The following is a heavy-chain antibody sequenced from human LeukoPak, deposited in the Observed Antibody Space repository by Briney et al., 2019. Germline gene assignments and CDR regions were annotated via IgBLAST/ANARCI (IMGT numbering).Heavy chain of an antibody. J-gene: IGHJ5*02. Sequence: GASVKVSCKASGYTFTSYDFNCVRQATGQGLEWMGWMNPNSGNTGYTQKFQGRVTMTRNTSISTAYMELSSLRSEDTAVYYCARVGYCSGGSCSGPYNWFDPWGQGTLVTVSS. V-gene: IGHV1-8*01. D-gene: IGHD2-15*01. CDR1: GYTFTSYD. CDR3: ARVGYCSGGSCSGPYNWFDP. CDR2: MNPNSGNT.